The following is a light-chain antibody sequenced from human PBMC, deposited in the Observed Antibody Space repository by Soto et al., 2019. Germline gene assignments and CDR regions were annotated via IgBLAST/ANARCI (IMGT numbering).Light chain of an antibody. CDR3: QQYGRSPWT. V-gene: IGKV3-20*01. J-gene: IGKJ1*01. CDR2: GAS. CDR1: QSVSSSY. Sequence: ETVMTQSPATLSVSPGERATLSCRASQSVSSSYLAWYQQKPGQAPGLLIYGASSRATGIPDRFSGSGSGTDFTLTISRLEPEDFAVYYCQQYGRSPWTFGQGTKVDIK.